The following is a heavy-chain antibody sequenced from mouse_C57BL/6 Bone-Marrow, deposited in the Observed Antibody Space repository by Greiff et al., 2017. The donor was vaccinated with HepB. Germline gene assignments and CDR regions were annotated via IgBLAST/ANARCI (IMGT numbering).Heavy chain of an antibody. Sequence: QVHVKQPGAELVKPGASVKLSCKASGYTFTSYWMHWVKQRPGQGLEWIGMIHPNSGSTNYNEKFKSKATLTVDKSSSTAYMQLSSLTSEDSAVYYCAREGYGSSWYFDVWGTGTTVTVSS. CDR2: IHPNSGST. J-gene: IGHJ1*03. D-gene: IGHD1-1*01. V-gene: IGHV1-64*01. CDR3: AREGYGSSWYFDV. CDR1: GYTFTSYW.